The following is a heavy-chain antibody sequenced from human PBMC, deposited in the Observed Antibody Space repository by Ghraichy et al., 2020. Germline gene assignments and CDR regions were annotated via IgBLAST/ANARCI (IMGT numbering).Heavy chain of an antibody. CDR3: AREYCSGGSCYSLGY. D-gene: IGHD2-15*01. V-gene: IGHV4-34*01. Sequence: SETLSLTCAVFGGSFSDYYLNWIRQPPGKGLEWIGEINHGGSTNYNPSLKSRVTISVDTSKSQFSLKLSSVTAADTAVYYCAREYCSGGSCYSLGYWGQGTLVTVSS. CDR1: GGSFSDYY. J-gene: IGHJ4*02. CDR2: INHGGST.